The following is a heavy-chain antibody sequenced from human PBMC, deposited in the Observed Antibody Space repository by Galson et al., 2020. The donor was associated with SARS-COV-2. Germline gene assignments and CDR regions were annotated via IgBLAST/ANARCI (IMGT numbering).Heavy chain of an antibody. Sequence: SQTLSLTCAVSGGSISSSNWWSWVRQPPGKGLEWIGEIYHSGSTNYNPSLKSRVTISVDKSKNQFSLKLSSVTAADTAVYYCATEAYYYDSSARMVQHWGQGTLVTVSS. J-gene: IGHJ1*01. D-gene: IGHD3-22*01. CDR1: GGSISSSNW. CDR2: IYHSGST. V-gene: IGHV4-4*02. CDR3: ATEAYYYDSSARMVQH.